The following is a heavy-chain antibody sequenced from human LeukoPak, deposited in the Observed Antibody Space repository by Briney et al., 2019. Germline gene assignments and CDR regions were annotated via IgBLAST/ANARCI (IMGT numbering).Heavy chain of an antibody. CDR2: ISAYNGNT. V-gene: IGHV1-18*01. CDR3: AREFFCSGGSCTNYYYGMDV. CDR1: GYTFTSYG. D-gene: IGHD2-15*01. Sequence: ASVTVSCKASGYTFTSYGISWVRQAPGQGLEWMGWISAYNGNTNYAQKFQGRVTITADESTSTAYMELSSLRSEDTAVYYCAREFFCSGGSCTNYYYGMDVWGQGTTVTVSS. J-gene: IGHJ6*02.